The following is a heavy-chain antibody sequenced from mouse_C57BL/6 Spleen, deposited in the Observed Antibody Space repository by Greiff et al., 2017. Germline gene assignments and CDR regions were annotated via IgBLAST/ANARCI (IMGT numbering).Heavy chain of an antibody. Sequence: QVQLQQPGAELVKPGASVKLSCKASGYTFTSYWMHWVKQRPGQGLEWIGMIHPNSGSTNYNEKFKSKATLTVDKSSSTAYMQLSSLTSEDSAVYYCARAKGHFDYWGQGTTLTGSS. J-gene: IGHJ2*01. CDR1: GYTFTSYW. V-gene: IGHV1-64*01. CDR3: ARAKGHFDY. CDR2: IHPNSGST.